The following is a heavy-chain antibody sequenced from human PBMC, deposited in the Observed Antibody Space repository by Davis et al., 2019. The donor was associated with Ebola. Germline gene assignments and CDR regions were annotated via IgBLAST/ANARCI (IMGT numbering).Heavy chain of an antibody. CDR3: AKQLWLPYYGMDV. D-gene: IGHD5-18*01. V-gene: IGHV3-7*03. CDR1: GFTFSSYW. J-gene: IGHJ6*04. CDR2: IKQDGSEK. Sequence: GGSLRLSCAASGFTFSSYWMSWVRQAPGKGLEWVANIKQDGSEKYYVDSVKGRFTISRDNAKNSLYLQMNSLRAEDTALYYCAKQLWLPYYGMDVWGKGTTVTVSS.